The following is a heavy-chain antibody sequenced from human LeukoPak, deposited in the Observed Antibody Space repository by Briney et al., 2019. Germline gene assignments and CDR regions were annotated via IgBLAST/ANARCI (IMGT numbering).Heavy chain of an antibody. V-gene: IGHV3-23*01. CDR3: VKTQTHFGDYRRDY. Sequence: GGSLRLSCAASGFTFSSYAMSWVRQAPGKGLEWVSDINGSGGSTYYADSVKGRFTVSRDNSKNTLYMQMNTLRVEDTALYYCVKTQTHFGDYRRDYWGQGTLVTVSS. D-gene: IGHD4-17*01. J-gene: IGHJ4*02. CDR2: INGSGGST. CDR1: GFTFSSYA.